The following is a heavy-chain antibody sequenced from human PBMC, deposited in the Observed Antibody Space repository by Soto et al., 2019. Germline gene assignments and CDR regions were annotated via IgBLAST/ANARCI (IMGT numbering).Heavy chain of an antibody. CDR1: GYTFTSYG. CDR3: ARSPGRWAPCVGCVDWFGP. CDR2: ISAYNGNT. J-gene: IGHJ5*02. Sequence: ASVKVSCKASGYTFTSYGISWVRQAPGQGLEWMGWISAYNGNTNYAQKLQGRVTMTTDTSTSTAYMELRSLRSDDTAVYYCARSPGRWAPCVGCVDWFGPWGQGTLVTVSS. D-gene: IGHD4-17*01. V-gene: IGHV1-18*04.